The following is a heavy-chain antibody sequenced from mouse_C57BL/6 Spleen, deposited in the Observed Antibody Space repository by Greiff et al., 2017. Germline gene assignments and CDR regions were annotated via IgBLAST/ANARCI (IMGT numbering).Heavy chain of an antibody. CDR3: AIITTVVPYYFDY. CDR2: IYPRAGSN. V-gene: IGHV1-78*01. J-gene: IGHJ2*01. D-gene: IGHD1-1*01. Sequence: QVQLQQSDAGLVKPGASVTITCKVSGYTFTDHTIHWMKQRPEQGLEWIGYIYPRAGSNKYNEKFKGTATLTADTSSSTAYMQLNSLTTEDSAVYFGAIITTVVPYYFDYWGQGTTLTVSS. CDR1: GYTFTDHT.